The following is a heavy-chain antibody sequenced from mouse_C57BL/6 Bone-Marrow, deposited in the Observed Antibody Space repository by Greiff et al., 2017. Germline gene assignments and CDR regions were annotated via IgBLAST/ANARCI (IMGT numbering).Heavy chain of an antibody. CDR1: GYAFTNYL. CDR3: ARYDYYDFGDAMDY. V-gene: IGHV1-54*01. CDR2: INPGSGGT. Sequence: QVQLQQSGAELVRPGTSVKVSCKASGYAFTNYLIEWVKQRPGQGLEWIGVINPGSGGTNYNEKFKGKATLTADKSSSTAYMQLSSLTSEDSAVYFCARYDYYDFGDAMDYWGQGTSVTVSS. J-gene: IGHJ4*01. D-gene: IGHD2-4*01.